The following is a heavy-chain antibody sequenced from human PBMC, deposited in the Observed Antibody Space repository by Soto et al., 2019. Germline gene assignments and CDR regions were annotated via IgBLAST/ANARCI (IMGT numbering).Heavy chain of an antibody. CDR3: ARGVSNYDFWSGYSHYYYYMDV. V-gene: IGHV4-39*07. D-gene: IGHD3-3*01. CDR1: GGSISNSSYY. Sequence: SQTLSLTCTVSGGSISNSSYYWGWIRQPPGKGLEWIGEINHSGSTNYNPSLKSRVTISVDTSKSQFSLKLSSVTAADTAIYYCARGVSNYDFWSGYSHYYYYMDVWGKGTTVTVSS. CDR2: INHSGST. J-gene: IGHJ6*03.